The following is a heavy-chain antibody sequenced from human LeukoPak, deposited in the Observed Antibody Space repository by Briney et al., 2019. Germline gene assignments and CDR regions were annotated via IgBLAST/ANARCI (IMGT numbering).Heavy chain of an antibody. Sequence: GRSLRLSCAASGFTFSAYGMHWVRPAPGKGLEWVAIISYDGTNKYYADSVKGRFTISRDNSQNTLYLQMNSLRIESTALYYCTKGKKVGTTGGENFDFWGQGTLVTVSS. V-gene: IGHV3-30*18. CDR2: ISYDGTNK. CDR1: GFTFSAYG. CDR3: TKGKKVGTTGGENFDF. D-gene: IGHD4-17*01. J-gene: IGHJ4*02.